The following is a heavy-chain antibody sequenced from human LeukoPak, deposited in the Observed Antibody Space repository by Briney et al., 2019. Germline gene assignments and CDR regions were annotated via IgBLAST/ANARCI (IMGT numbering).Heavy chain of an antibody. CDR2: TYYRSKWYT. V-gene: IGHV6-1*01. D-gene: IGHD3-16*01. CDR1: GDSVSSNSAA. CDR3: TRTGEADI. J-gene: IGHJ3*02. Sequence: SQTLSLTCAISGDSVSSNSAAWNWIRQSPSRGLEWLGRTYYRSKWYTNYAVSLKGRITINPDTSKNQFSLQLNSVTPEDTAVYYCTRTGEADIWGQGTMVTVSS.